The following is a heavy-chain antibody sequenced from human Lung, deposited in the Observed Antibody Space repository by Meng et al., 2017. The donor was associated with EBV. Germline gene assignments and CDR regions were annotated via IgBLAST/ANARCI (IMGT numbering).Heavy chain of an antibody. CDR1: GGSFSGDY. J-gene: IGHJ4*02. CDR3: ARGRIIGDSSGYSDY. CDR2: INHSGST. Sequence: QVQLQQVGAGLLKPSETLSRTCAVYGGSFSGDYWSWIRQPPGKGLEWIGEINHSGSTNYNPSLKSRVTISVDTSKNQFSLKLSSVTAADTAVYYCARGRIIGDSSGYSDYWGQGTLVTVSS. D-gene: IGHD3-22*01. V-gene: IGHV4-34*01.